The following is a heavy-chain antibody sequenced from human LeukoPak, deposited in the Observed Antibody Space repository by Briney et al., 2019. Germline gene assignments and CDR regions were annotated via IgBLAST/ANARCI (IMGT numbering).Heavy chain of an antibody. CDR3: ARGWDRDLDI. CDR2: INSDGSST. CDR1: GFTFSRYR. D-gene: IGHD1-26*01. V-gene: IGHV3-74*01. Sequence: GSLRLSCAASGFTFSRYRMHWVRQAPGKGLVWVSHINSDGSSTNYADSVKGRFTISRDNAKNTLYLQMNSLRAEDTAVYYCARGWDRDLDIWGQGTMVTVSS. J-gene: IGHJ3*02.